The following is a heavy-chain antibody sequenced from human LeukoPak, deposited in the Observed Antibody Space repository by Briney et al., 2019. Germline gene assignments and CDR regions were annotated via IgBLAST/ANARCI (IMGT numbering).Heavy chain of an antibody. V-gene: IGHV3-30*18. CDR1: GFTFSGYG. J-gene: IGHJ4*02. CDR3: AKPARTDYADY. Sequence: GGSLRLSCAASGFTFSGYGMHWVRQAPGKGLEWVAVISYDGSNKYYADSVKGRFTISRDNSKNTLYLQMNSLRAEDTAVYYCAKPARTDYADYWGQGTLVTVSS. D-gene: IGHD1-14*01. CDR2: ISYDGSNK.